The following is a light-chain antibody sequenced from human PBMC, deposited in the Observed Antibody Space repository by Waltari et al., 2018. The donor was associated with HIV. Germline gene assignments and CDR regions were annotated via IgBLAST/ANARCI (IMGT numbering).Light chain of an antibody. Sequence: SSELTQDPAVSVALGQTLRITCQGDSLRSYYASWYQQKPGQAPVLVIYGKNNRPSGIPDLFSGSSSGNTASLTITGAQAEDEADYYCNSRDSSGNHVVFGGGTKVTVL. J-gene: IGLJ2*01. CDR2: GKN. CDR3: NSRDSSGNHVV. CDR1: SLRSYY. V-gene: IGLV3-19*01.